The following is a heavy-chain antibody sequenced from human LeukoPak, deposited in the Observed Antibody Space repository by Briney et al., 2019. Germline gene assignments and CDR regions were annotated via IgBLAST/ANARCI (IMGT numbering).Heavy chain of an antibody. CDR1: GYTFTSYG. CDR3: ARDQTLGVVNI. J-gene: IGHJ4*02. D-gene: IGHD3-3*01. V-gene: IGHV1-18*01. Sequence: GAPVKVSCKASGYTFTSYGISWVRQAPGQGLEWMGWISAYNGNTNYTQKLQGRVTMTTDTSTSTAYMELRSLRSDDTAVYYCARDQTLGVVNIWGQGTLVTVSS. CDR2: ISAYNGNT.